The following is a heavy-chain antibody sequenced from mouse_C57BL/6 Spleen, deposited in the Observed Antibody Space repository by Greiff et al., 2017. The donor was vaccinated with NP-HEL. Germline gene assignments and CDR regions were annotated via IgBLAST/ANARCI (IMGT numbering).Heavy chain of an antibody. Sequence: DVQLQESGPGLVKPSQSLSLTCSVTGYSITSGYYWNWIRQFPGNKLEWMGYISYDGSNNYNPSLKNRISITRDTSKNQFFLKLNSVTTEDTATYYCAREGYGSSAYWGQGTLVTVSA. CDR1: GYSITSGYY. V-gene: IGHV3-6*01. D-gene: IGHD1-1*01. J-gene: IGHJ3*01. CDR3: AREGYGSSAY. CDR2: ISYDGSN.